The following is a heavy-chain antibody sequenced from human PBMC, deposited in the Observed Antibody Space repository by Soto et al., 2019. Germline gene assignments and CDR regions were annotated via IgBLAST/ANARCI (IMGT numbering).Heavy chain of an antibody. D-gene: IGHD3-9*01. V-gene: IGHV1-69*01. J-gene: IGHJ4*02. CDR3: ARGSKKLRFDILTGYYDY. CDR2: IIPIFGTA. Sequence: QVQLVQSGAEVKKPGSSVKVSCKASGGTFSSYAISWVRQAPGQGLEWMGGIIPIFGTANYAQKFQGRVTITADESTSTAYMELSSLRSEDTALYYCARGSKKLRFDILTGYYDYWGLGTLVTVSS. CDR1: GGTFSSYA.